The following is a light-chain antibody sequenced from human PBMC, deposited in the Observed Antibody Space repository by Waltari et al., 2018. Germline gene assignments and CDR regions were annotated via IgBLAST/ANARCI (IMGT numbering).Light chain of an antibody. CDR3: QSFDIRLSGGVV. Sequence: QSVLTQPPSMSGAPGQRVTISCTGSSSNIGAGHDVHWYQVFPGTAPKPLIYGNNDRPSGVPDRFPGSKADTSASLAIGGLQAEDEADYYCQSFDIRLSGGVVFGGGTKVTVL. J-gene: IGLJ3*02. V-gene: IGLV1-40*01. CDR1: SSNIGAGHD. CDR2: GNN.